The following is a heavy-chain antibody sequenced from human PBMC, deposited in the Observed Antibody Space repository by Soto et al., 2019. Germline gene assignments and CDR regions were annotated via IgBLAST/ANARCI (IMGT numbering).Heavy chain of an antibody. V-gene: IGHV4-59*01. D-gene: IGHD3-22*01. CDR1: GGSITTYY. Sequence: QVQLQESGPGLVKPSETLSLTCLVSGGSITTYYWSWIRQPPGKGLEWIGYMYHRGSTNYNPSLKSRVXXSXDXXKNQLSRKLSSVTAADTAVYYCARDYDSSGYYYQYWGQGTLVTVSS. J-gene: IGHJ4*02. CDR3: ARDYDSSGYYYQY. CDR2: MYHRGST.